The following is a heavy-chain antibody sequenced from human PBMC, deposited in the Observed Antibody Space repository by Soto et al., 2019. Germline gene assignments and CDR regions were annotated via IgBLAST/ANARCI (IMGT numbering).Heavy chain of an antibody. Sequence: SETLSLTCTVSGGSISSSSYYWGWIRQPPGKGLEWIGSIYYSGSTYYNPSLKSRVTISVDMSKNQFSLKLSSVTAADTAVYYFARGYYGSGYYYYGMDVWGQGTTVTVSS. CDR2: IYYSGST. J-gene: IGHJ6*02. D-gene: IGHD3-10*01. CDR3: ARGYYGSGYYYYGMDV. CDR1: GGSISSSSYY. V-gene: IGHV4-39*01.